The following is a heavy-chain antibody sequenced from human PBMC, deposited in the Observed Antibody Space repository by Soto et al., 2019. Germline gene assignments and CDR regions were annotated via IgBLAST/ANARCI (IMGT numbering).Heavy chain of an antibody. CDR2: ISSSGSTI. CDR1: GFTFSDYY. Sequence: GGSLRLSCAASGFTFSDYYMSWIRQAPGKGLEWVSYISSSGSTIYYADSVKGRFTISRDNAKNSLYLQMNSLRAEDTAVYYCAGDSLSGYSYGYDYGMDVWGQGTTVTVSS. CDR3: AGDSLSGYSYGYDYGMDV. D-gene: IGHD5-18*01. V-gene: IGHV3-11*01. J-gene: IGHJ6*02.